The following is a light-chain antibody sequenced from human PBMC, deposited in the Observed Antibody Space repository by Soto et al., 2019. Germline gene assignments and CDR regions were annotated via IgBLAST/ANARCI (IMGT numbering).Light chain of an antibody. CDR3: AAWDASLGGFYV. J-gene: IGLJ1*01. Sequence: SVLTQPPSASGSPGQRVTISCSGSRSSIGSNTVNWYQHLPGMPPKLLIYSNNHRPSGVPDRFSASKAGASASLAISWLQSEDEGDYYCAAWDASLGGFYVFGSGTKVTVL. V-gene: IGLV1-44*01. CDR2: SNN. CDR1: RSSIGSNT.